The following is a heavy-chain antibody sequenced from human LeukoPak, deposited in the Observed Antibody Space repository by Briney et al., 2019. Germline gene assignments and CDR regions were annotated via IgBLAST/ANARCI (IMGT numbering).Heavy chain of an antibody. CDR1: GYTFTSYG. Sequence: ASVKVSCKASGYTFTSYGISWVRQAPGQGLEWVGVIDPSGGSTSYAQKFQGRVTMTRDTSTSTVYMDLSTLRSQDTAIYYCARDHYDVLTGRIDYWGQGTLVTVSS. J-gene: IGHJ4*02. V-gene: IGHV1-46*01. D-gene: IGHD3-9*01. CDR3: ARDHYDVLTGRIDY. CDR2: IDPSGGST.